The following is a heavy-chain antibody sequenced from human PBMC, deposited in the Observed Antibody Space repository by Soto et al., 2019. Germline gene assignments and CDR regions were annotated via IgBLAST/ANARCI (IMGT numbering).Heavy chain of an antibody. D-gene: IGHD3-22*01. CDR2: ISGSGGST. V-gene: IGHV3-23*01. Sequence: EVQLLESGGGLVQPGGSLRLSCAASGFTFSSYAMTRVRQAPGKGLEWVSAISGSGGSTYYAASVKGRFTISRDNSKNTLYLQMNSLRAEDTAVYYCAKDRTFDSSGYYSYWGQGTLVTVSS. CDR3: AKDRTFDSSGYYSY. J-gene: IGHJ4*02. CDR1: GFTFSSYA.